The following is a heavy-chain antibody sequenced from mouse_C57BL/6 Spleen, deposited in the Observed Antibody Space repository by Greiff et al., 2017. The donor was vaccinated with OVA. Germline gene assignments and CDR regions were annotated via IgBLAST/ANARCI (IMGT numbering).Heavy chain of an antibody. Sequence: VKLVESGAELMKPGASVKLSCKATGYTFTGYWIEWVKQRPGHGLEWIGEILPGSGSTNYNEKFKGKATFTADTSSNTAYMQLSSLTTEDSAIYYCASGITTVVASYYYAMDYWGQGTSVTVSS. CDR2: ILPGSGST. J-gene: IGHJ4*01. CDR1: GYTFTGYW. CDR3: ASGITTVVASYYYAMDY. V-gene: IGHV1-9*01. D-gene: IGHD1-1*01.